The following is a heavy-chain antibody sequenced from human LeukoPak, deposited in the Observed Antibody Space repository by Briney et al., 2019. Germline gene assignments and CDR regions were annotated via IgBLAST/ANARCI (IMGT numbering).Heavy chain of an antibody. D-gene: IGHD3-9*01. J-gene: IGHJ4*02. Sequence: GGSLRLSCAASGFTFSSYGMNWVRQAPXXXXXXVXXISSSSSYIYYADSVKGRFTISRDNAKNSLYLQMNSLRAEDTAVYYCARTFYDILTGYDYYFDYWGQGTLVTVSS. V-gene: IGHV3-21*01. CDR2: ISSSSSYI. CDR3: ARTFYDILTGYDYYFDY. CDR1: GFTFSSYG.